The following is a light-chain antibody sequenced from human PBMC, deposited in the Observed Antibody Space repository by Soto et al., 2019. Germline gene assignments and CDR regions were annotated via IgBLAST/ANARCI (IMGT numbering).Light chain of an antibody. Sequence: SYELTQPPSVSVAPGKTARITCGGNNIGSKSVHWYQQKPGQAPVLVIYYDSDRPSGIPERFSGSNSGNTATLTISMVEAGDEADYYWQVWDSSSEHVVFGGGTKVTVL. CDR2: YDS. J-gene: IGLJ2*01. CDR3: QVWDSSSEHVV. V-gene: IGLV3-21*04. CDR1: NIGSKS.